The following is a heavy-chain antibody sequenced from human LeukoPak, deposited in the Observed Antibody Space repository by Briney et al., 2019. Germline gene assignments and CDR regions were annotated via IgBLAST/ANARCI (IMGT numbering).Heavy chain of an antibody. V-gene: IGHV4-59*11. CDR3: ARAPPPTYYDFWSGYTYYYMDV. CDR1: GGSINSHY. J-gene: IGHJ6*03. Sequence: PSETLSLTCTVSGGSINSHYWSWIRQPPGKGLEWIGYIYYSGSTNYNPSLKSRVTISVDTSKNQFSLKLSSVTAADTAVYYCARAPPPTYYDFWSGYTYYYMDVWGKGTTVTVSS. D-gene: IGHD3-3*01. CDR2: IYYSGST.